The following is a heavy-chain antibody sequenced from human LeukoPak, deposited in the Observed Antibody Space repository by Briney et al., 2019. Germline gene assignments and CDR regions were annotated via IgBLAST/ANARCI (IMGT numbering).Heavy chain of an antibody. Sequence: GGSLRLSCAASGFTFSDYWMHWVRQAPGKGLVWVSHIKSDGSSTSYADSVKGRFTITRDSAKNTLYLQMNSLRAEDTAVYYCATPPGFCGSTSCYYWGQGTLATVSS. CDR1: GFTFSDYW. V-gene: IGHV3-74*01. J-gene: IGHJ4*02. CDR3: ATPPGFCGSTSCYY. D-gene: IGHD2-2*01. CDR2: IKSDGSST.